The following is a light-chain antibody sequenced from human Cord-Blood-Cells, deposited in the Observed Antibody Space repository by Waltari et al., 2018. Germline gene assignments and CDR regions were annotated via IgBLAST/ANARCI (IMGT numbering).Light chain of an antibody. CDR1: SSDVGGYNY. J-gene: IGLJ3*02. CDR2: DVS. CDR3: SSYTSSSTLV. Sequence: QSALTQPASVSGSPGQSITISCTGTSSDVGGYNYVSWYQQHPGKAPKLMIYDVSNRPPGISNRFPGSKSGNTASLTISGLQAEDEADYYCSSYTSSSTLVFGGGPKLTVL. V-gene: IGLV2-14*01.